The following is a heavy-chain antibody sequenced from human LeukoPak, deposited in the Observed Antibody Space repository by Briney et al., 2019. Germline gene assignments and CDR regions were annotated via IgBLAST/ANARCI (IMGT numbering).Heavy chain of an antibody. V-gene: IGHV3-9*01. D-gene: IGHD5-12*01. Sequence: PGGSLRLSCAASGFTFDDYAMHWVRQAPGKGLEWVSGISWNSGSIGYADSVKGRFTISRDNAKNSLYLQMNSLRAEDTALYYCAKDINPLYSGYATYYYGMDVWGQGTTVTVSS. CDR1: GFTFDDYA. CDR2: ISWNSGSI. J-gene: IGHJ6*02. CDR3: AKDINPLYSGYATYYYGMDV.